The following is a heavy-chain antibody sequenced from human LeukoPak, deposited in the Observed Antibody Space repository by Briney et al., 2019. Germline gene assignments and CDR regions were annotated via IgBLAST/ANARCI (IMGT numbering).Heavy chain of an antibody. V-gene: IGHV3-48*02. CDR2: ISTTGSTI. J-gene: IGHJ5*02. CDR3: ARGCIGGSCWSRNWFDP. Sequence: GGSLRLSCAASGFTFSSYTMNWVHQAPGKGLEWVSFISTTGSTIHYGDSVRGRFTISRDNAKNSLYLQMNSLRDEDTAVYYCARGCIGGSCWSRNWFDPWGQGTLVTVSS. CDR1: GFTFSSYT. D-gene: IGHD2-15*01.